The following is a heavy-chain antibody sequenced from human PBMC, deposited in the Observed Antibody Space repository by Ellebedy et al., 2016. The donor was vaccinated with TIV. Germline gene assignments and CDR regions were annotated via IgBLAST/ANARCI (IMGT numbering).Heavy chain of an antibody. Sequence: ASVKVSXXVSGYTLTELSMHWVRQAPGKGLEWMGGFDPEDGETIYAQKFQGRVTMTEDTSTDTAYMELSSLRSEDTAVYYCAAIRRQQWLVRSNGNWFDPWGQGTLVTVSS. CDR3: AAIRRQQWLVRSNGNWFDP. D-gene: IGHD6-19*01. CDR1: GYTLTELS. J-gene: IGHJ5*02. CDR2: FDPEDGET. V-gene: IGHV1-24*01.